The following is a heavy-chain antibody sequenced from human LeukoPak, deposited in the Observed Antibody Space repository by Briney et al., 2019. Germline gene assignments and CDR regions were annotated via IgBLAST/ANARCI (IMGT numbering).Heavy chain of an antibody. CDR1: GFTVSSNY. CDR2: IYSGGST. CDR3: ARSHEGDYVWGSYRYALYFDY. Sequence: GGSLRLSCAAYGFTVSSNYMSLVRQASGKGLEWVSVIYSGGSTYYADSVKGRFTISRDNSKNTLYLQMNSLRAEDTAVYYCARSHEGDYVWGSYRYALYFDYWGQGTLVTVSS. J-gene: IGHJ4*02. V-gene: IGHV3-66*01. D-gene: IGHD3-16*02.